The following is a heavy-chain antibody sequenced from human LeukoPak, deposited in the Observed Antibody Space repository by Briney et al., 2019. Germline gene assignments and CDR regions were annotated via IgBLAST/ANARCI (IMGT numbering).Heavy chain of an antibody. D-gene: IGHD3-22*01. CDR2: ISYDGSNK. CDR1: GFTFSSYA. V-gene: IGHV3-30*04. J-gene: IGHJ4*02. Sequence: PGGSLRLSCAASGFTFSSYAMHWVRQAPGKGLEWVAVISYDGSNKYYADSVKGRFTISRDNSKNTLYLQMNSLRAEDTAVYYCARDSDSSGYGDYWGQGTLVTVSS. CDR3: ARDSDSSGYGDY.